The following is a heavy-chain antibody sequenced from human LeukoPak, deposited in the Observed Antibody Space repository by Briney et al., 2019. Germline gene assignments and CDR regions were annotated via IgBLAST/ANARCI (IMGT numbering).Heavy chain of an antibody. CDR2: IYTSGST. J-gene: IGHJ3*01. V-gene: IGHV4-4*07. CDR1: GGSISSYY. CDR3: ARDRGYGDYFDAFDV. Sequence: SETLSRTCTVSGGSISSYYWNWVRKPAGKGLEWIGQIYTSGSTNYNPSLKSRVTMSVDTSKKQFSLKLTSVTAADTAVYYCARDRGYGDYFDAFDVWGQGTMVTVSS. D-gene: IGHD4-17*01.